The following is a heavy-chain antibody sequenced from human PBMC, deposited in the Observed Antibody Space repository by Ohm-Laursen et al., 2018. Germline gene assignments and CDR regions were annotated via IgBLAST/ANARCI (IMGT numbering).Heavy chain of an antibody. Sequence: SLRLSCAAFGFTFSSYAMSWVRQAPGKGLEWVSAIGGDDRTHYADSVKGRFTISKDKSKNMLYLQMNSLRAEDTAVYHCASRRIVTMDRGAFNVWGQGTMVTVSS. J-gene: IGHJ3*01. CDR1: GFTFSSYA. CDR3: ASRRIVTMDRGAFNV. V-gene: IGHV3-23*01. D-gene: IGHD4-11*01. CDR2: IGGDDRT.